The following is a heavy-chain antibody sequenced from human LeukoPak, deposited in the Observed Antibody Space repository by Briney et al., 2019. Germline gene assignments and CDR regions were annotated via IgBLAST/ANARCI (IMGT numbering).Heavy chain of an antibody. Sequence: GSLRLSCAASGFTFSSYVMHWVRQAPGKGLEWVAVVSYDGSNKNADSVKGRFTISRDNSRNTLYLQMNSLRTEDTAVYYCATQGRGSSGYYFDYWGQGTLVTVSS. V-gene: IGHV3-30*04. CDR3: ATQGRGSSGYYFDY. D-gene: IGHD3-22*01. J-gene: IGHJ4*02. CDR2: VSYDGSN. CDR1: GFTFSSYV.